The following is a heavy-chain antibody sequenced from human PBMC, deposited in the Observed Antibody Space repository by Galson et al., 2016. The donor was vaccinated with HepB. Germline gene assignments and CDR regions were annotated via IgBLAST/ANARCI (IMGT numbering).Heavy chain of an antibody. D-gene: IGHD6-19*01. CDR3: VRQQRAGLMNL. CDR1: GASISSSSYY. Sequence: SETLSLTCTVSGASISSSSYYWGWLRQPPGKGLEWVGSIYYTGTTYYNPSLQSRVTISVDTSKNQFSLKLTSVTAADTALYTCVRQQRAGLMNLWGLGTMVTVSS. J-gene: IGHJ3*01. CDR2: IYYTGTT. V-gene: IGHV4-39*01.